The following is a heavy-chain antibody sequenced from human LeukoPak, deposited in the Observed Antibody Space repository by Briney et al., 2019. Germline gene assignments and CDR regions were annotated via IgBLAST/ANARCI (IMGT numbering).Heavy chain of an antibody. CDR3: AKSRTGVYYFDY. V-gene: IGHV3-30-3*02. J-gene: IGHJ4*02. D-gene: IGHD3-10*01. Sequence: GGSLRLSCAASGFTFSSYAMHWVRQAPGKGLEWVAVMSYDGSNKYYADSVKGRFTISRDNSKNTLYLQMNSLRAEDTAVYYCAKSRTGVYYFDYWGQGTLVTVSS. CDR1: GFTFSSYA. CDR2: MSYDGSNK.